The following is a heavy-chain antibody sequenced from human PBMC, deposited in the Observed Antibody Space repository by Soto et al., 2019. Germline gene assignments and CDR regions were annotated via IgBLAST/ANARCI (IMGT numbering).Heavy chain of an antibody. CDR1: GYIFKNYA. CDR2: IIPAFGTP. Sequence: QVQLVQSGAEVKETGSSVKVSCKSSGYIFKNYAVTWLRQAPGQGLEWMGGIIPAFGTPDYSQKFRGRVTITADESTSTVYRELRSLTSEDTAVYYCARHLYDYVWGSYRHWGQGTLVTVSS. V-gene: IGHV1-69*01. CDR3: ARHLYDYVWGSYRH. D-gene: IGHD3-16*02. J-gene: IGHJ4*02.